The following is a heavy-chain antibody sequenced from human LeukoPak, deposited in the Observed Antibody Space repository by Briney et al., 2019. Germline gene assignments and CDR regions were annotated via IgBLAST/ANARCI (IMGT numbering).Heavy chain of an antibody. CDR3: AKLLNGWDDYVWGSPYFDY. CDR2: ISYDGSNK. CDR1: GFTFSSYD. V-gene: IGHV3-30*18. Sequence: PGGSLRLSCAASGFTFSSYDMHWVRQAPGKGLEWVAVISYDGSNKYYADSVKGRFTISRDNSKNTLYLQMNSLRAEDTAVYYCAKLLNGWDDYVWGSPYFDYWGQGTLVTVSS. J-gene: IGHJ4*02. D-gene: IGHD3-16*01.